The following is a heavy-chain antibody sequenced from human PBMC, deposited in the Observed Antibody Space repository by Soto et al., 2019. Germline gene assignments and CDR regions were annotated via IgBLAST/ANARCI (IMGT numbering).Heavy chain of an antibody. J-gene: IGHJ5*02. Sequence: ASVKVSCKASGYTFTSYDINWVRQATGQGLEWMGWMNPNSGNTGYAQKFQGRVTMTRNTSISTAYMELSSLRSEDTAVYYCARVSCISTSCYGWFDRWGQGTLVTVSS. CDR3: ARVSCISTSCYGWFDR. CDR2: MNPNSGNT. V-gene: IGHV1-8*01. D-gene: IGHD2-2*01. CDR1: GYTFTSYD.